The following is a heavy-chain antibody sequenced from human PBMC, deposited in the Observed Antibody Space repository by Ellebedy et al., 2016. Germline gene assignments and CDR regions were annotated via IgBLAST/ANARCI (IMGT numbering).Heavy chain of an antibody. CDR1: GYTCTSSG. D-gene: IGHD3-22*01. CDR2: LSTSNGDT. V-gene: IGHV1-18*01. Sequence: ASVKVSCXASGYTCTSSGISWARQAPGQGLEWMGWLSTSNGDTNYAQKLQGRVTMTTDPSTSTAYMELRSLRSDDTAVYYCARGNHYYDSSGYHDWGQGTLVTVSS. CDR3: ARGNHYYDSSGYHD. J-gene: IGHJ4*02.